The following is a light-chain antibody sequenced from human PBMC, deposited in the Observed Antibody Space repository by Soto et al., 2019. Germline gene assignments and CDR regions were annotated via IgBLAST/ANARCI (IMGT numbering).Light chain of an antibody. CDR3: CSYAGSSTRYV. CDR2: EVS. CDR1: SSDVGSDNL. V-gene: IGLV2-23*02. J-gene: IGLJ1*01. Sequence: QSALTQPASVSGSPGQSITISCTGTSSDVGSDNLVSWYQQHPGKAPKLMIYEVSKRPSGVSNRFSGSKSGNTASLTISGLQAEDEADYYCCSYAGSSTRYVFGTGTKLTVL.